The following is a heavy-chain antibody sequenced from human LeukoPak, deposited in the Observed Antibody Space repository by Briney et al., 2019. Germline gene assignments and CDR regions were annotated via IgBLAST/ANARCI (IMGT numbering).Heavy chain of an antibody. CDR3: VMSSTGYYGSFDY. CDR1: GGSISSYY. D-gene: IGHD3-22*01. Sequence: SETLSLTCTVSGGSISSYYRSWIRQRPGKGLEWIGYIYYSGNTNYNPSLKSRLTMSVDTSKNQFSLKLTSVTAADTAVYYCVMSSTGYYGSFDYWGQGTLVTVSS. CDR2: IYYSGNT. J-gene: IGHJ4*02. V-gene: IGHV4-59*01.